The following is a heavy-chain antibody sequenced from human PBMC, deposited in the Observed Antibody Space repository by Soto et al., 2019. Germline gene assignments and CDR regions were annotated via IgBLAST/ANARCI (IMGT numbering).Heavy chain of an antibody. D-gene: IGHD3-9*01. J-gene: IGHJ4*02. V-gene: IGHV4-59*08. CDR1: GGSISSYY. CDR2: IYYSGST. Sequence: SETLSLTCTVSGGSISSYYWSWIRQPPGKGLEWIGYIYYSGSTNYNPSLKSRVTISVDTSKNQFSLKLSSVTAADTAVYYCARSYYDILTGYYGPTLFDYWGQGTLVTVSS. CDR3: ARSYYDILTGYYGPTLFDY.